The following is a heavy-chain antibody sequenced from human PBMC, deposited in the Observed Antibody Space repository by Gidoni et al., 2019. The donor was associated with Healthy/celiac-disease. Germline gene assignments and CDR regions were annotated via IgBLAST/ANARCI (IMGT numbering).Heavy chain of an antibody. CDR2: ISGSGGST. CDR1: GFTFSSYA. Sequence: EVQLLESGGGLVQPGGSLRLSCAASGFTFSSYAMCWVRAAPGKGLEWVSAISGSGGSTYYADSVKGRFTISRDNSKNTLYLQMNSLRAEDTAVYYCAKDKEWSGFPFDYWGQGTLVTVSS. CDR3: AKDKEWSGFPFDY. D-gene: IGHD3-3*01. J-gene: IGHJ4*02. V-gene: IGHV3-23*01.